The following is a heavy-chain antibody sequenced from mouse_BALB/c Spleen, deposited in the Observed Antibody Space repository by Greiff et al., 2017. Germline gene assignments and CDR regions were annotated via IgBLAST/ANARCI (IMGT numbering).Heavy chain of an antibody. J-gene: IGHJ2*01. V-gene: IGHV1-67*01. CDR2: ISTYYGNT. CDR3: ARSGTTATDYFDY. CDR1: SYTFTDYA. Sequence: VQLQQSGPELVRPGVSVKISCKGSSYTFTDYAMHWVKQRHAKSLEWIGVISTYYGNTNYNQKFKGKATMTVDKSSSTAYMELTRLTSEDSAVYYCARSGTTATDYFDYWGQGTTLTVSS. D-gene: IGHD1-2*01.